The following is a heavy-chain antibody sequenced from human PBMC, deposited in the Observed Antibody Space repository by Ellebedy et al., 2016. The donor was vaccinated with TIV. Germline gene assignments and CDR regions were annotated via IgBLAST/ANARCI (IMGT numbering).Heavy chain of an antibody. CDR3: VRDLHWAFDI. V-gene: IGHV3-48*02. CDR1: GITFSGYS. D-gene: IGHD1-1*01. CDR2: IPRDSDAM. Sequence: PGGSLRLSCAASGITFSGYSMNWVRQAPGKGLEWVSYIPRDSDAMSYADSVKGRFTISRDNAKNSLYLQMNSLRDADTAVYYCVRDLHWAFDIWGQGTVVTVSS. J-gene: IGHJ3*02.